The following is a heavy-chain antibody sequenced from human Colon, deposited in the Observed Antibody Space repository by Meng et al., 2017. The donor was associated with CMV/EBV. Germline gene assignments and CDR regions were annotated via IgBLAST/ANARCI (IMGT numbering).Heavy chain of an antibody. CDR3: ARAGCSSTSCYRVWFDP. Sequence: YTFPSYCMHWVRQAPGQGLEWMGIINPSGGSTNYAQKFQGRVTMTRDTSTSTVYMELSSLRFEDTAVYYCARAGCSSTSCYRVWFDPWGQGTLVTVSS. V-gene: IGHV1-46*01. D-gene: IGHD2-2*02. CDR1: YTFPSYC. CDR2: INPSGGST. J-gene: IGHJ5*02.